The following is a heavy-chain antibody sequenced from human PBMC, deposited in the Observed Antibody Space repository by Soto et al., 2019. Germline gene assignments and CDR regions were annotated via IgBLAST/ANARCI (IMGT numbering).Heavy chain of an antibody. Sequence: QVQLVESGGGVVQPGRSLRLSCAASGFTFSSYAMHWVRQAPGKGLEWVAVISYDGSNKYYADSVKGRFTICRDNSKNTLYLQMNSLRAEDTAVYYCARDKQLVFLFDYWGQGTLVTVSS. CDR1: GFTFSSYA. CDR3: ARDKQLVFLFDY. D-gene: IGHD6-13*01. V-gene: IGHV3-30-3*01. CDR2: ISYDGSNK. J-gene: IGHJ4*02.